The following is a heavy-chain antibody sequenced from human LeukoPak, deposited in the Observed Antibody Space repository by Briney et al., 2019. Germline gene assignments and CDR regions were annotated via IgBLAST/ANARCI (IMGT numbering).Heavy chain of an antibody. D-gene: IGHD5-18*01. CDR3: GKTTVGYSSGQKPAWPVDY. Sequence: GGSLRLSCAASGFTFSSYSMNWVRQAPGKGLKWVSSISSSSSDIYYADSVKGRFTISRDNAKNSLYLQMNSLRADDTAVYYCGKTTVGYSSGQKPAWPVDYWGQGTLVTVSS. CDR1: GFTFSSYS. J-gene: IGHJ4*02. CDR2: ISSSSSDI. V-gene: IGHV3-21*04.